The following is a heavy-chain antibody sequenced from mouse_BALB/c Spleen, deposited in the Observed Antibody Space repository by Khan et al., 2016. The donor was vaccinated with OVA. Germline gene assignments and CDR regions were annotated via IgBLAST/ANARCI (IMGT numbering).Heavy chain of an antibody. CDR1: GYSFTGYT. J-gene: IGHJ3*01. CDR3: VRSASYGDYVEAWFAY. V-gene: IGHV1-37*01. D-gene: IGHD2-13*01. Sequence: VQLQQSGPELVKPGASMKMSCKASGYSFTGYTMNWVKQSHVKNLEWIGLINPYNGGTAYNQKFRGKATLTVDKSSKPAYMELLSLTSEDSAVYYCVRSASYGDYVEAWFAYWGQGTLVTVSA. CDR2: INPYNGGT.